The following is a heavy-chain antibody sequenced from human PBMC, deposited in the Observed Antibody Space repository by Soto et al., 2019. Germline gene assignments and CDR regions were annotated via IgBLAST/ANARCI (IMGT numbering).Heavy chain of an antibody. CDR3: ATSNTTCPGCYS. J-gene: IGHJ5*02. Sequence: SETLSLTCAVYGGTFRDYYWTWIRQPPGKGLEWIGEINHRGNINYNPSLKSRLTMSVETSKNQFSLNLTSVTAADTAIYYCATSNTTCPGCYSWGQGTLVTVSS. CDR1: GGTFRDYY. CDR2: INHRGNI. V-gene: IGHV4-34*10. D-gene: IGHD1-26*01.